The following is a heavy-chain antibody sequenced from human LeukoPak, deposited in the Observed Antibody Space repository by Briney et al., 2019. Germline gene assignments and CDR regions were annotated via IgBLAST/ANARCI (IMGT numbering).Heavy chain of an antibody. V-gene: IGHV3-33*01. Sequence: PGRSLRLSCAASGFTFSSYGMHWVRQAPGKGLEWVAVIWYDGSNKYYADSVKGRFTISRDNSKNTLYLQMNSLRAEDTAMYYCARDDSSSSCFDPWGQGTLVTVSS. CDR2: IWYDGSNK. D-gene: IGHD6-6*01. CDR1: GFTFSSYG. J-gene: IGHJ5*02. CDR3: ARDDSSSSCFDP.